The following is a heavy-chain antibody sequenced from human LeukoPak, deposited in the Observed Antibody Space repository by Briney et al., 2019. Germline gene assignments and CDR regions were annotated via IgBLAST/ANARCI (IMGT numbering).Heavy chain of an antibody. CDR3: AKGTTALDYGDYESVLDFFDY. CDR1: GFTFSSYA. D-gene: IGHD4-17*01. CDR2: ISGSRGST. Sequence: GGSLRLSCAASGFTFSSYAMSWGPQAPGTRLKWFSAISGSRGSTYYADSVKGRFTISRDNSKNTLYLQMNSLRAEDTAVYYCAKGTTALDYGDYESVLDFFDYWGQGTLVTVSS. J-gene: IGHJ4*02. V-gene: IGHV3-23*01.